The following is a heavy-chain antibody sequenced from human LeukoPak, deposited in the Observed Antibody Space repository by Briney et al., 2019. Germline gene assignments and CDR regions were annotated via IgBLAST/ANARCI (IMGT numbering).Heavy chain of an antibody. V-gene: IGHV3-72*01. CDR3: ARAPNSGTLGEDY. D-gene: IGHD1-26*01. CDR1: GFTFSDHY. Sequence: PGGSPRLSCAASGFTFSDHYMDWVRQAPGKGLEWVGRIRNKANIYTTEYAASVKGRFTISRDDSKNSLYLQMNSLKTEDTAVYYCARAPNSGTLGEDYWGQGTLVTVSS. J-gene: IGHJ4*02. CDR2: IRNKANIYTT.